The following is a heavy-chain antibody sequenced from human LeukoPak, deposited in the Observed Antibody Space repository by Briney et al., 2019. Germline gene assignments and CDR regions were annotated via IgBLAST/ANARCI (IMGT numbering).Heavy chain of an antibody. V-gene: IGHV3-30*04. CDR1: GFTFSSYA. CDR2: ISYDGSNK. J-gene: IGHJ4*02. Sequence: PGGSLRLSCAASGFTFSSYAMHWVRQAPGKGLEWVAVISYDGSNKYYADSVKGRFTISRDNSKNTLYLQMNSLRAEDTAVYYCGRVDLYYFDYWGQGTLVTVSS. CDR3: GRVDLYYFDY.